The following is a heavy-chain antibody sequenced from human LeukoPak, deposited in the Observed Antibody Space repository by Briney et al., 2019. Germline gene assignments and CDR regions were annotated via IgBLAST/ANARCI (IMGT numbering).Heavy chain of an antibody. D-gene: IGHD4-17*01. Sequence: SETLSLTCTVSGDSINNYYWGWIRQPPGKGLEWIGYIFYSGGTKYNPSLKSRVAISIAMSKNQFSLNLNSVTAADTAVYYCARGGYGDYKLHYYHYGMDVWGQGTTVTVSS. CDR2: IFYSGGT. V-gene: IGHV4-59*01. J-gene: IGHJ6*02. CDR1: GDSINNYY. CDR3: ARGGYGDYKLHYYHYGMDV.